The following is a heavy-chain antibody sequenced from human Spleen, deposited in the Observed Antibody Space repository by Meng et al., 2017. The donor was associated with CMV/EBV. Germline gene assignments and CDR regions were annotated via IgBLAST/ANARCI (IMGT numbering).Heavy chain of an antibody. D-gene: IGHD6-6*01. CDR1: GSTFSTYD. CDR3: AREYSSSHHDAFDI. Sequence: GESLKISCAASGSTFSTYDMNWVRQAPGKGLEWVSSISSGSSYIYYADSVKGRFTISRDNAKNSLYLQMNSLRAEDTAVYYCAREYSSSHHDAFDIWGQGTMVTVSS. V-gene: IGHV3-21*01. CDR2: ISSGSSYI. J-gene: IGHJ3*02.